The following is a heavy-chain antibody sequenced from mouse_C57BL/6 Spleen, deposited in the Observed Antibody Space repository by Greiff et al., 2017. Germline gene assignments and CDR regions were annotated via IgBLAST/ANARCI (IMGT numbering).Heavy chain of an antibody. CDR1: GFTFSDYY. Sequence: EVQRVESEGGLVQPGSSMKLSCTASGFTFSDYYMAWVRQVPEKGLEWVANINYDGSSTYYLDSLKSRFIISRDNAKNILYLQMSSLKSEDTATYYCARDLCFDYWGQGTTLTVSS. V-gene: IGHV5-16*01. CDR3: ARDLCFDY. J-gene: IGHJ2*01. D-gene: IGHD2-3*01. CDR2: INYDGSST.